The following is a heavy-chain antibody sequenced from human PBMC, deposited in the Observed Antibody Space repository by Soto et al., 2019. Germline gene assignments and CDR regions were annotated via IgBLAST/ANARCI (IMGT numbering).Heavy chain of an antibody. V-gene: IGHV3-30*09. CDR3: ARSHAAPGTGVGFDS. J-gene: IGHJ4*02. CDR2: ISYDGSTK. CDR1: GFTFSSSA. Sequence: AGGSLRLSCAASGFTFSSSAMHWLRQAPGKGLEWVAFISYDGSTKYYADSVKGRFAISRDTSKNTLYLQMNSLRPEDTAVYYCARSHAAPGTGVGFDSWGQGALVTVSS. D-gene: IGHD6-13*01.